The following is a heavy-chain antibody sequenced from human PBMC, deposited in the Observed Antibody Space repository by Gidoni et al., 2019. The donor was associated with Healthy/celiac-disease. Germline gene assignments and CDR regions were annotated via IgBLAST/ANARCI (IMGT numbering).Heavy chain of an antibody. CDR1: GGSISSGSYY. V-gene: IGHV4-61*02. D-gene: IGHD3-16*02. Sequence: QVQLQESGPGLVKPSQTLSLTCTVSGGSISSGSYYWSWIRQPAGKGLEWIGRIYTSGSTNYNTSLKSRVTISVDTSKNQFSLKLSSVTAADTAVYYCARDLSLWGQGTLVTVSS. J-gene: IGHJ4*02. CDR3: ARDLSL. CDR2: IYTSGST.